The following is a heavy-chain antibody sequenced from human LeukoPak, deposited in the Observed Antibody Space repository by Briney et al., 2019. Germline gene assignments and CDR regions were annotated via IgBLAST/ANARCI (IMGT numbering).Heavy chain of an antibody. V-gene: IGHV3-21*01. CDR3: ARDPAAPLRFLEWLSYIDY. CDR1: GFTFSSYW. Sequence: GALRLSCAASGFTFSSYWMSWVRQAPGKGLEWVSSISSSSSYIYYADSVKGRFTISRDNAKNSLYLQMNSLRAEDTAVYYCARDPAAPLRFLEWLSYIDYWGQGTLVTVSS. D-gene: IGHD3-3*01. CDR2: ISSSSSYI. J-gene: IGHJ4*02.